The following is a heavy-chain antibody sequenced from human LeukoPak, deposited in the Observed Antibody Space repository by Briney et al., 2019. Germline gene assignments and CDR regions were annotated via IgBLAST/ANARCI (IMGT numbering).Heavy chain of an antibody. CDR2: INAYNGNT. V-gene: IGHV1-18*04. Sequence: ASVKVSCKASRYTFTSYYMHWVRQAPGQGLEWMGWINAYNGNTVYAQRFQGRVTLITDTSTSTAYMELRSLRSDDTAVYYCARLLRITMIVADSYFDYWGQGTLVTVSS. J-gene: IGHJ4*02. CDR1: RYTFTSYY. D-gene: IGHD3-22*01. CDR3: ARLLRITMIVADSYFDY.